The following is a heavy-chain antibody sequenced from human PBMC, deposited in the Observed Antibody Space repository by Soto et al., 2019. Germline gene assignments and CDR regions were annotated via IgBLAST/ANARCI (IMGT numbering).Heavy chain of an antibody. V-gene: IGHV3-15*01. Sequence: GGSLRLSCAASGFTFSNAWMTWVRQAPGKGLEWVGRIKSKTDGATTDYAAPVKGRFTISRDDSKDTLYLQINSLKTEDTAVYYCATDAYYDTSGYWFWGQGTLVTVSS. CDR3: ATDAYYDTSGYWF. J-gene: IGHJ4*02. D-gene: IGHD3-22*01. CDR1: GFTFSNAW. CDR2: IKSKTDGATT.